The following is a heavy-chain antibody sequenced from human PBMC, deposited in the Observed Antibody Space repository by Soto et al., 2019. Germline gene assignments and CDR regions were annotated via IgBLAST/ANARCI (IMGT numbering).Heavy chain of an antibody. Sequence: QVQLVESGGGVVQPGRSLRLSCAASGFTFSSYGMHWVRQAPGKGLEWVAVIWYDGSNKYYADSVKGRFTISRDNSKNTLYLQMNSLRAEDTAVYYCARHDGSAADGFDYWGQGTLVTVSS. CDR3: ARHDGSAADGFDY. V-gene: IGHV3-33*01. CDR2: IWYDGSNK. D-gene: IGHD6-13*01. CDR1: GFTFSSYG. J-gene: IGHJ4*02.